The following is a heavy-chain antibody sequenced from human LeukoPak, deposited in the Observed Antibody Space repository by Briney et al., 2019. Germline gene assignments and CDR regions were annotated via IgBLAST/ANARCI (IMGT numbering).Heavy chain of an antibody. Sequence: GGSLRLSCAASGFTFSSYSMNWVRQAPGKGLEWVSSISSSSSYIYYADSVKGRFTISRDNAKNSLYLQMNSLRAEDTAVYYCARVGRATCYYDSSGYSFDYWGQGTLVTVSS. D-gene: IGHD3-22*01. J-gene: IGHJ4*02. CDR3: ARVGRATCYYDSSGYSFDY. CDR2: ISSSSSYI. CDR1: GFTFSSYS. V-gene: IGHV3-21*01.